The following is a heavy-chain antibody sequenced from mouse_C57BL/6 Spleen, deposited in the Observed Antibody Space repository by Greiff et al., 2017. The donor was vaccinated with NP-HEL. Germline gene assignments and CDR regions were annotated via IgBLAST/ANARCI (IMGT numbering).Heavy chain of an antibody. CDR3: ARSTTVVATPMDY. CDR2: IDPEDGEN. Sequence: VQLQQSGAELVKPGASVKLSCTASGFNITDYYMHWVKQRTEQGLEWIGRIDPEDGENKYAPKFQGKATITADTSSNTAYLQLSSLTSEDTAVYYCARSTTVVATPMDYWGQGTSVTVSS. V-gene: IGHV14-2*01. CDR1: GFNITDYY. J-gene: IGHJ4*01. D-gene: IGHD1-1*01.